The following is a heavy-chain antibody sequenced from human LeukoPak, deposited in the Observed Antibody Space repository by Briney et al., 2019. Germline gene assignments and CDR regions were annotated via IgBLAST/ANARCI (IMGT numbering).Heavy chain of an antibody. J-gene: IGHJ6*02. CDR2: INPSGGST. D-gene: IGHD2-21*02. Sequence: GASVKVSCKASGYTFTSYYMHWVRQAPGQGLEWMGIINPSGGSTSYAQKFQGRVTMTRDTSTSTVYMELSSLRPEDTAVYYCARDLAYCGGDCISDYYYYYYGMDVWGQGTTVTVSS. V-gene: IGHV1-46*01. CDR3: ARDLAYCGGDCISDYYYYYYGMDV. CDR1: GYTFTSYY.